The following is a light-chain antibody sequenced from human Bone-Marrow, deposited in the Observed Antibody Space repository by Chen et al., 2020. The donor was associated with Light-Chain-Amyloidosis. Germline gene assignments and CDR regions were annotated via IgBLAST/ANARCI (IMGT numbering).Light chain of an antibody. V-gene: IGLV2-14*01. CDR3: NSFTSSSTLV. CDR2: DVS. CDR1: SSDVGGYDY. Sequence: QSALTQPASVSGSPGQSIPISCTGTSSDVGGYDYVSWFQQHPGRAPKLIIYDVSDRPSGVSNRFSGSKSGNTASLTISGLQAEDEADYYCNSFTSSSTLVFGGGTKLTVL. J-gene: IGLJ2*01.